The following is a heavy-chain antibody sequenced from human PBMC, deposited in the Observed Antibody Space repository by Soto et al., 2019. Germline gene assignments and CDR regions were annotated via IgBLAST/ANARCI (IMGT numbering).Heavy chain of an antibody. V-gene: IGHV1-69*13. CDR2: IIAYIGKA. CDR3: ARRRGVNYDFWSGPFDY. J-gene: IGHJ4*02. Sequence: SVKVSCKASGYTFTSYGISWVRQAPGQGLEWMGGIIAYIGKANYAQKFQGRVTITADESTSTAYMELSSLRSDDTAVYYCARRRGVNYDFWSGPFDYWGQGTLVTVS. D-gene: IGHD3-3*01. CDR1: GYTFTSYG.